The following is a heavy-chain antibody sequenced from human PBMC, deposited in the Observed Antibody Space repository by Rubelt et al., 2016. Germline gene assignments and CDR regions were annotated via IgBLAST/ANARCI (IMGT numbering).Heavy chain of an antibody. CDR3: ATQGYCSSTSCYGAY. Sequence: EVQLVESGGGLVQPGGSLRLSCAASGFTFSSYSMNWVRQAPGEELEWVSYMSSGSSTIYYADSVKGRFTISRANAKNSLYLQMNSLRDEDTAVYYCATQGYCSSTSCYGAYWGQGTLVTVSS. V-gene: IGHV3-48*02. J-gene: IGHJ4*02. CDR1: GFTFSSYS. D-gene: IGHD2-2*01. CDR2: MSSGSSTI.